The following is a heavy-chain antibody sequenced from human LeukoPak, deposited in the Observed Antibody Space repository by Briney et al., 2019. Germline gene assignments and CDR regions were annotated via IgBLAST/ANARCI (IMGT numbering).Heavy chain of an antibody. D-gene: IGHD3-10*01. J-gene: IGHJ5*02. CDR3: ARGYYGSGNWFDP. V-gene: IGHV4-34*01. CDR1: GGSFSGYY. Sequence: ASETLSLTCAVYGGSFSGYYWSWIRQPPGKGLEWIGEINHSGSTNYNPSLKSRVTISVDTSKNQFSLKLSSVTAADTAVYYCARGYYGSGNWFDPWGQGTLVTVSS. CDR2: INHSGST.